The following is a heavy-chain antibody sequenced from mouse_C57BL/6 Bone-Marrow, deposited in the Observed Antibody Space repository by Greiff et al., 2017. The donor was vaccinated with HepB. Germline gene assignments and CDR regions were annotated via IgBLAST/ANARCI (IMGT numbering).Heavy chain of an antibody. D-gene: IGHD1-1*01. Sequence: VQLQQSGPELVKPGASVKISCKASGYSFTGYYMNWVKQSPEKSLEWIGKINPSTGGTTYNQKFKAKATFTVDKSSSTAYMQLKSMTSEDSAVYYCARRGYYGADFDVWGTGTTVTVSS. CDR2: INPSTGGT. CDR3: ARRGYYGADFDV. J-gene: IGHJ1*03. V-gene: IGHV1-42*01. CDR1: GYSFTGYY.